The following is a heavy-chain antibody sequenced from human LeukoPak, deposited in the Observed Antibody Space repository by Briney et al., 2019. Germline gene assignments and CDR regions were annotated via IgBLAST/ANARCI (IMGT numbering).Heavy chain of an antibody. CDR2: INEDGSEK. Sequence: GGSLRLSCAASGFIFNTYWMHWVRQAPGKGLEWVANINEDGSEKYYVDSVKGRFTISRDTSKNTLYLQMNNLRADDTARYYCTRDLTGTTWSENDYWGQGTLVTISS. V-gene: IGHV3-7*05. CDR3: TRDLTGTTWSENDY. J-gene: IGHJ4*02. D-gene: IGHD6-13*01. CDR1: GFIFNTYW.